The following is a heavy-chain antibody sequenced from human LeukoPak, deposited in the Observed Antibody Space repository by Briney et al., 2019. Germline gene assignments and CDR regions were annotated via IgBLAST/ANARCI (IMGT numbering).Heavy chain of an antibody. Sequence: ASVKVSCKASGYTFTSYHMHWVRQAPGQGLEWMGIINPSGGSTSYAQKFQGRVTMTRDMSTSTVYMELSSLRSEDTAVYYCARDDYGGNSFVDYWGQGTLVTVSS. V-gene: IGHV1-46*01. J-gene: IGHJ4*02. CDR1: GYTFTSYH. CDR3: ARDDYGGNSFVDY. CDR2: INPSGGST. D-gene: IGHD4-23*01.